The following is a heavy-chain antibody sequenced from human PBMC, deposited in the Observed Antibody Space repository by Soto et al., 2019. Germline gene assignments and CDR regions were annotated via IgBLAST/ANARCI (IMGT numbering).Heavy chain of an antibody. V-gene: IGHV4-31*02. D-gene: IGHD3-10*01. Sequence: QVQLQESGPGLVKPSQTLSLTCSVSGGSISSGGYYWSWIRQPPGKGLEWIGYIYYSANTHYNPSLKGRVSISADTSKNPFSLNLSSVTAADKAVYYCARSGGNSYYYGMDVWGQGTTVTVSS. J-gene: IGHJ6*02. CDR1: GGSISSGGYY. CDR2: IYYSANT. CDR3: ARSGGNSYYYGMDV.